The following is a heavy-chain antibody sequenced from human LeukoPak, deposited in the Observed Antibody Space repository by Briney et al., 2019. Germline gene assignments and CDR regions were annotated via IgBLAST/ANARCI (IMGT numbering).Heavy chain of an antibody. V-gene: IGHV1-69*01. CDR2: VIPIFATA. CDR1: GGTFSNYA. CDR3: ARGIAARYYFDY. D-gene: IGHD6-6*01. J-gene: IGHJ4*02. Sequence: SVKVSCKASGGTFSNYADSWVRQAPGQGLEWMGGVIPIFATANYAQKFQGRVTITADESTSTAYMELSSLRSEDTAVYYCARGIAARYYFDYWGQGTLVTVSS.